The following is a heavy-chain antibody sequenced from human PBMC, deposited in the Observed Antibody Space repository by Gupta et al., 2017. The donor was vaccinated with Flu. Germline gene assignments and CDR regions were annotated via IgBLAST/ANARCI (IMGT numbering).Heavy chain of an antibody. CDR1: GASITGYY. J-gene: IGHJ5*02. CDR3: ARERAMDYYDNANYPLPHGFFDP. CDR2: IYYTGST. D-gene: IGHD3-22*01. V-gene: IGHV4-59*01. Sequence: QVQLQESGPGLVKPSETLSLTCTVSGASITGYYWSWIRQPPGKGLEWIGYIYYTGSTKYNTSLKSRVTISIDTSKSQLSLKLSSVTAADTAVYYCARERAMDYYDNANYPLPHGFFDPWGQGTLVTVSS.